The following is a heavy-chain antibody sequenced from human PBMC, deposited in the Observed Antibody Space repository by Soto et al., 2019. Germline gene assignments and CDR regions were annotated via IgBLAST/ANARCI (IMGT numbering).Heavy chain of an antibody. CDR2: ISDDGSNK. Sequence: QVQLVESGGGVVQPGRSLRLSCEASGFTFSNYALHWVRQAPGKGLEWVAVISDDGSNKYYADSVKGRFTISRDNSKNTLYLQMNSRRAEDTAVYYCARDRFASSWSYFDYWGQGTPVTVSS. V-gene: IGHV3-30-3*01. D-gene: IGHD6-13*01. CDR1: GFTFSNYA. J-gene: IGHJ4*02. CDR3: ARDRFASSWSYFDY.